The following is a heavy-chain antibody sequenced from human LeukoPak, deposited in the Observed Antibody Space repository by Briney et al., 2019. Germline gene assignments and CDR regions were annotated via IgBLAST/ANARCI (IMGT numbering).Heavy chain of an antibody. CDR1: GYTFSGYY. J-gene: IGHJ4*02. V-gene: IGHV1-2*02. D-gene: IGHD1-26*01. CDR3: VRERGATVDY. CDR2: INFNSGDT. Sequence: GASVKVSCKASGYTFSGYYIHWVRQAPGQGLEWMGWINFNSGDTNYAQKFQDRVTVTRDTSISTTYMELSSLRADDTAIYHCVRERGATVDYWGQGTLVTVSS.